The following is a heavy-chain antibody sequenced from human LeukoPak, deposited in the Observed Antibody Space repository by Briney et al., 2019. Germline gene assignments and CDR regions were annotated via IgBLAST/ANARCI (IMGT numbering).Heavy chain of an antibody. CDR2: IYPGDSDT. V-gene: IGHV5-51*01. CDR1: GYTFTNYW. CDR3: ARHQFSSTSSSMDV. Sequence: GESLKISCKGSGYTFTNYWIGWVRQMPGKGLEWMGIIYPGDSDTRCSPSFQGQVTISADKSISTAYLQWSSLKASDTAMYYCARHQFSSTSSSMDVWGKGTTVTVSS. J-gene: IGHJ6*03. D-gene: IGHD2-2*01.